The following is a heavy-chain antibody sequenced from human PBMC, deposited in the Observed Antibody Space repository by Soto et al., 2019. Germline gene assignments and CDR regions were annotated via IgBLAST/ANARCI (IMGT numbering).Heavy chain of an antibody. V-gene: IGHV4-39*01. CDR1: GDSISSSTYY. CDR3: ARHVSASDDY. J-gene: IGHJ4*02. CDR2: LHYSGGT. D-gene: IGHD2-2*01. Sequence: PSETLSLTCTVSGDSISSSTYYWGWFRQPPGKGLEWIGSLHYSGGTYYNPSLKSRVTISVDTSKNQFSLKLSSVTATDTAVYYCARHVSASDDYWGQGTLVTVSS.